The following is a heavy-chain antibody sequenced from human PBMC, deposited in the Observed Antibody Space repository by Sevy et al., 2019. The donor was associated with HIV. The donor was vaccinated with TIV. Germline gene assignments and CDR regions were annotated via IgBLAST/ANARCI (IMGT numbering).Heavy chain of an antibody. CDR3: ARAVLKGAVIVIPAYGMDV. V-gene: IGHV1-18*01. D-gene: IGHD2-21*01. CDR2: ISAYTGHT. Sequence: ASVKVSCKTSGYNFITYGISWVRQAPGQGLEWMGWISAYTGHTTYAQRLQDRVTMTTDTSTSTSWMELRSLRSDDTAVYYCARAVLKGAVIVIPAYGMDVWGQGTTVTVSS. CDR1: GYNFITYG. J-gene: IGHJ6*02.